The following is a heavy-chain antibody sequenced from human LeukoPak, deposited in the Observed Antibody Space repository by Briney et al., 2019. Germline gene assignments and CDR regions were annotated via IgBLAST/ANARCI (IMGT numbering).Heavy chain of an antibody. CDR3: ARDPRGVEWEGKVDN. V-gene: IGHV1-2*02. Sequence: GASVKVSCKASGYTFTGYYMHWVRQAPGQGLEWMGWINPNSGGTNYAQKFQGRVTMTRDTSISTAYMELSRLRSDDTALYYCARDPRGVEWEGKVDNWGQGTLVTVSS. CDR2: INPNSGGT. J-gene: IGHJ4*02. D-gene: IGHD1-26*01. CDR1: GYTFTGYY.